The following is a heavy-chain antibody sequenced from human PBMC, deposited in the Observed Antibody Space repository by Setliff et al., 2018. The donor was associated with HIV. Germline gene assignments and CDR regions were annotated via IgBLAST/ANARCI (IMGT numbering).Heavy chain of an antibody. CDR1: GGTFSSYG. CDR2: ISTSKDYT. D-gene: IGHD3-10*01. J-gene: IGHJ5*01. CDR3: ARRIKDNDNYNIPCES. V-gene: IGHV1-18*01. Sequence: ASVKVSCKASGGTFSSYGITWVRQAPGQGLEWMGWISTSKDYTACAQSLQDRVTLTIDTSTGTAYMELTSLASDDTATYYCARRIKDNDNYNIPCESWGQGTLVTVSS.